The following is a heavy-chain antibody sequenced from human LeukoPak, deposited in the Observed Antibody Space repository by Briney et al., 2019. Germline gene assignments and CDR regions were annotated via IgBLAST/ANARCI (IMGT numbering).Heavy chain of an antibody. V-gene: IGHV4-59*02. CDR1: GASVNDFF. D-gene: IGHD1-26*01. J-gene: IGHJ5*02. CDR3: ARLSVGPLSNWFDP. Sequence: SETLSLTCSVSGASVNDFFWTWIRQPLGERPEWIGYIHHGGTTKYNPSLMSRVTLSLDTSRNQFSLNLKSVTPADTAVYYCARLSVGPLSNWFDPWGQGTLVTVSS. CDR2: IHHGGTT.